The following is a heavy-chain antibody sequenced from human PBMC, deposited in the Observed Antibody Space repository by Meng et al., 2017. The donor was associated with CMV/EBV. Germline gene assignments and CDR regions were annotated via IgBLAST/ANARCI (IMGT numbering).Heavy chain of an antibody. V-gene: IGHV3-21*01. CDR2: ISSSSSYI. Sequence: GESLKISCAASGFTFSDYYMNWVRQAPGKGLEWVSSISSSSSYIYYADSVKGRFTISRDNAKNSLYLQMNSLRAEDTAVYYCARAPGSYYDYWGQGTLVTVSS. CDR1: GFTFSDYY. CDR3: ARAPGSYYDY. J-gene: IGHJ4*02. D-gene: IGHD1-26*01.